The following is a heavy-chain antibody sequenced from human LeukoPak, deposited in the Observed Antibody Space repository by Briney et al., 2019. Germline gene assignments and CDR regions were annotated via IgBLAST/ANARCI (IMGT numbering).Heavy chain of an antibody. J-gene: IGHJ4*02. CDR3: ARSDSGYDYGY. V-gene: IGHV1-18*01. D-gene: IGHD5-12*01. CDR1: GYTFTSYG. CDR2: ISAYNGNT. Sequence: ASVKVSCKASGYTFTSYGISWVRQAPGQGLEWMGWISAYNGNTNYAQKLQGRVTMTRNTSISTAYMELSSLRSEDTAVYYCARSDSGYDYGYWGQGTLVTVSS.